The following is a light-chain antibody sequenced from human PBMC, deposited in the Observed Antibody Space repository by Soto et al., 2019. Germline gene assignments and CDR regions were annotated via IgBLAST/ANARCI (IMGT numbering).Light chain of an antibody. J-gene: IGKJ1*01. Sequence: DIQMIQSPSTLSGSVGDIVTITCRASQTISSWLAWYQQKPGKAPKLLIYKASTLKSGVPSRFSGSGSGTEFTLTISSLQSEDFAVYYCQQYNNWPRTFGQGTTGDIK. V-gene: IGKV1-5*03. CDR1: QTISSW. CDR2: KAS. CDR3: QQYNNWPRT.